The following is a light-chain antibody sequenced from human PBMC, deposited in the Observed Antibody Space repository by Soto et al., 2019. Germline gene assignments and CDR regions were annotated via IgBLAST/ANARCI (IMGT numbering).Light chain of an antibody. CDR3: NSFTRTTSLV. CDR1: SSDVGHYNF. V-gene: IGLV2-14*01. CDR2: EVS. Sequence: QSALTQPASVSGSPGQSITISCTGTSSDVGHYNFVSWYQQHPGKAPRLMIYEVSNRPSGVSNRFSGSKSGNTASLIISGLQAEDEAYYYCNSFTRTTSLVFGGGTKVTVL. J-gene: IGLJ3*02.